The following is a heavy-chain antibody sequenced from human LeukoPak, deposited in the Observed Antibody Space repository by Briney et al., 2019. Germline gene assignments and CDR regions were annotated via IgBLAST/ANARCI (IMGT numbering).Heavy chain of an antibody. V-gene: IGHV1-24*01. CDR2: FDPEDGET. CDR1: GYTLTELS. D-gene: IGHD2-21*02. Sequence: ASVKVSCKVSGYTLTELSMHWVRQAPGKGLEWMGGFDPEDGETIYAQKFQGRVTMTEDTSTDTAYMELSSLRPEDTAVYYCATGGARYCGGDCLRAFDIWGQGTMVTVSS. J-gene: IGHJ3*02. CDR3: ATGGARYCGGDCLRAFDI.